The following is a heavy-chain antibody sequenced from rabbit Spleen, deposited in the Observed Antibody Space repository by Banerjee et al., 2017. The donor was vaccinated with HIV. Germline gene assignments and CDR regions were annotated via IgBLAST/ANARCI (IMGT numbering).Heavy chain of an antibody. CDR2: IDTGSSGFT. CDR1: GVSFSGNSY. CDR3: ARDSGSSFSSYGMDL. D-gene: IGHD8-1*01. J-gene: IGHJ6*01. Sequence: QSLEESGGDLVKPGASLTLTCIASGVSFSGNSYMCWVRQAPGKGLEWIACIDTGSSGFTYFTNWAKGRFTISKTTSTTVTLQMTSLTAADTATYFCARDSGSSFSSYGMDLWARAPSSPS. V-gene: IGHV1S40*01.